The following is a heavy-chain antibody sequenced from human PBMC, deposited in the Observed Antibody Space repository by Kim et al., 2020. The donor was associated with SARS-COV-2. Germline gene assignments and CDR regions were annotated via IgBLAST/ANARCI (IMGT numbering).Heavy chain of an antibody. CDR3: AKEPLVVVIAVLDY. V-gene: IGHV3-23*01. Sequence: ADSGRGRFTISRDNSKTTLYLQMNSRRAEDTAVYYCAKEPLVVVIAVLDYWGQGTLVTVSS. D-gene: IGHD2-21*01. J-gene: IGHJ4*02.